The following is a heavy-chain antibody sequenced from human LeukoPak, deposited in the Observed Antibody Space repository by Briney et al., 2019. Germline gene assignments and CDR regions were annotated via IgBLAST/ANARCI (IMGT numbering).Heavy chain of an antibody. D-gene: IGHD3-22*01. CDR3: ARVSYDSSGYYFVDY. Sequence: SETLSLTCVVYGESFSGYYWNWFRQPPGKGLEWIGEINHSGTTNYTPSLKRRVTISLDTSQNQFSLKLSSVTAADTAVYYCARVSYDSSGYYFVDYWGQGALVTVSS. V-gene: IGHV4-34*01. CDR2: INHSGTT. J-gene: IGHJ4*02. CDR1: GESFSGYY.